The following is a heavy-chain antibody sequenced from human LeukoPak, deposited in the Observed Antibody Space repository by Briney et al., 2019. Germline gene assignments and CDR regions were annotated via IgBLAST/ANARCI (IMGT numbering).Heavy chain of an antibody. J-gene: IGHJ4*02. CDR2: IYPRDSDT. D-gene: IGHD5-12*01. CDR1: GYIFTNYW. Sequence: LGESLKISCKASGYIFTNYWIGWVRQMPGKDLEWMGIIYPRDSDTRYSPSFQGQVTVSADKSISTAYLQWNTLEASDTAMYYCARRQYSGYDFDFWGQGTLVTVSS. CDR3: ARRQYSGYDFDF. V-gene: IGHV5-51*01.